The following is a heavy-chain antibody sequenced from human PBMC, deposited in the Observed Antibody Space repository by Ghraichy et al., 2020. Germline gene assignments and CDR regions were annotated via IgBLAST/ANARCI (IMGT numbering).Heavy chain of an antibody. D-gene: IGHD6-13*01. V-gene: IGHV1-3*01. Sequence: ASVKVSCKASGYRFTGYGINWVRQAPGQRLEWIGWINAGNYNTRYSQKFQGRVTISTDTSATTAYMELTSLTSEDTSLYYCARAGVDGRTVATAPDYWGQGTLVTVSS. CDR2: INAGNYNT. J-gene: IGHJ4*02. CDR1: GYRFTGYG. CDR3: ARAGVDGRTVATAPDY.